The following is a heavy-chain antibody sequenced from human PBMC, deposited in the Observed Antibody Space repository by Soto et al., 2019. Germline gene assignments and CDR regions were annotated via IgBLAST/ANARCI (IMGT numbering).Heavy chain of an antibody. V-gene: IGHV1-8*01. CDR1: GFTFSTND. CDR3: AREVVDGSSLWLDP. J-gene: IGHJ5*02. CDR2: MNANVDAT. D-gene: IGHD3-10*01. Sequence: ASVKVSCKASGFTFSTNDINWVRQAPGQGLQWMGWMNANVDATDSPQEFKGRVTMTWNASISTAYMELSNLKSDDTAVYYCAREVVDGSSLWLDPWGQGTLVTVSS.